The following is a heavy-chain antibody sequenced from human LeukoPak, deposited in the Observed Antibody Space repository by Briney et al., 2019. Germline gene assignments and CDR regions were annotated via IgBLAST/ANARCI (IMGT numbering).Heavy chain of an antibody. CDR2: IYSGGST. CDR3: ARRLNSFWSGYWDY. Sequence: GGSLRLSCAASGFTVSSNYMSWVRQAPGKGLEWVSVIYSGGSTYYADSVKGRFTISRDNSKNTLYLQMNSLRAEDTAVYYCARRLNSFWSGYWDYWGQGTLVTVSS. J-gene: IGHJ4*02. V-gene: IGHV3-66*04. D-gene: IGHD3-3*01. CDR1: GFTVSSNY.